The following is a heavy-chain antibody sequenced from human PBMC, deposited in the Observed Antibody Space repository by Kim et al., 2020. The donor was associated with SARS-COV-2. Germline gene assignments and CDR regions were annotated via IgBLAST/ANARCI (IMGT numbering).Heavy chain of an antibody. CDR3: ARDLWSSGWAGGPYDAFDI. Sequence: GGSLRLSCAASGFTFSSYAMHWVRQAPGKGLEWVAVISYDGSNKYYADSVKGRFTISRDNSKNTLYLQMNSLRAEDTAVYYCARDLWSSGWAGGPYDAFDIWGQGTMVTVSS. CDR1: GFTFSSYA. J-gene: IGHJ3*02. V-gene: IGHV3-30*04. CDR2: ISYDGSNK. D-gene: IGHD6-19*01.